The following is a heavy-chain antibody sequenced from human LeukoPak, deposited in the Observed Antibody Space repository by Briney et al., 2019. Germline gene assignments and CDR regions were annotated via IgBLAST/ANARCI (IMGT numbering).Heavy chain of an antibody. J-gene: IGHJ4*02. CDR3: ARVYNLVVSLPADY. D-gene: IGHD1-1*01. V-gene: IGHV1-18*01. CDR1: GYTFTSYG. Sequence: GASVKVSCKASGYTFTSYGISWVRQAPGQGLEWMGWISAYNGNTNYAQKLQGRVTMTTDTSTSTAYMELRSLRSDDTAVYYCARVYNLVVSLPADYWGQGTLVTVSS. CDR2: ISAYNGNT.